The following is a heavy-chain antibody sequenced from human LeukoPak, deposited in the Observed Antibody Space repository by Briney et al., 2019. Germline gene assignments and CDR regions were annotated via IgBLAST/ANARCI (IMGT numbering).Heavy chain of an antibody. J-gene: IGHJ5*02. CDR1: GFIFNYYG. CDR2: ISNDGGGT. D-gene: IGHD3-22*01. CDR3: AKGSSGYFVDL. Sequence: GGSLRLSCAASGFIFNYYGLIWVRQAPGKGLEWVSAISNDGGGTNYADFVKGRFTISRDNSKNTLFLQMNSLRAEDTALYYCAKGSSGYFVDLWGQGTLVTVSS. V-gene: IGHV3-23*01.